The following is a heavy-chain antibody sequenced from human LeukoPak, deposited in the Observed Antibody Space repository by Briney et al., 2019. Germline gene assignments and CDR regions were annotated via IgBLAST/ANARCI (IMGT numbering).Heavy chain of an antibody. CDR1: GYTFTSYD. V-gene: IGHV1-8*01. J-gene: IGHJ4*02. D-gene: IGHD6-13*01. Sequence: ASVKVSFKASGYTFTSYDINWVRQAAGQGLEWMGWMNPNSGNTGYAQKFQGRVIMTRNTSISTAYMELSSLRSEDTAVYYCARGVLSAARDFDYWGQRTLVTVSS. CDR3: ARGVLSAARDFDY. CDR2: MNPNSGNT.